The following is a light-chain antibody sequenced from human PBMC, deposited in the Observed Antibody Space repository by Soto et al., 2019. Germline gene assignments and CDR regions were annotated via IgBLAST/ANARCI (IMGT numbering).Light chain of an antibody. V-gene: IGKV3-11*01. CDR3: QQRSYWLT. J-gene: IGKJ4*01. CDR1: QSVSHY. CDR2: DAS. Sequence: EVLLTQSPATLSLSPGERATLSCRASQSVSHYLAWYQHKPGQAPRLLIYDASNRATGVPARFSGSGSGTDFTLTISSLEPEDFAIYYCQQRSYWLTFGGGTKVEIK.